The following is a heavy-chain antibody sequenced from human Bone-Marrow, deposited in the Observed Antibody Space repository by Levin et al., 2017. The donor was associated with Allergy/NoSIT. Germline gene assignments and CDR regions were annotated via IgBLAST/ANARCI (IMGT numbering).Heavy chain of an antibody. V-gene: IGHV3-30*02. J-gene: IGHJ3*01. Sequence: QAGGSLRLSCAASGFTFSSYGMHWVRQGPGKGLEWVALIRYDGSEKYYADSVKGRFTISRDNFKNTVDLQMNSLRVEDTAVYYCVGPRTTVRTGWDAFDLWGQGTMVIVSS. CDR3: VGPRTTVRTGWDAFDL. CDR2: IRYDGSEK. D-gene: IGHD4-17*01. CDR1: GFTFSSYG.